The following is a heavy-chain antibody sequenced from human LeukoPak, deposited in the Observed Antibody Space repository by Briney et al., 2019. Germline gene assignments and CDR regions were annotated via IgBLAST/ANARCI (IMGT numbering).Heavy chain of an antibody. CDR2: INQEGSGK. Sequence: PGGSLRLSCAASGFTFSTYWMTWVRQAPGKGLEWVANINQEGSGKYYVDSVEGRFTISRDNAKNSLFLQMNSLRAEHTALYYCARNKREPVAAWSGTFEYWGQGPLVTVSS. V-gene: IGHV3-7*01. CDR1: GFTFSTYW. CDR3: ARNKREPVAAWSGTFEY. J-gene: IGHJ4*02. D-gene: IGHD3-3*01.